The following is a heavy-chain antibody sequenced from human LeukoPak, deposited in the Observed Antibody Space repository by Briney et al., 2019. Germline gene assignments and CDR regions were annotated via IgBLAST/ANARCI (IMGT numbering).Heavy chain of an antibody. CDR1: GGSISSYY. CDR2: IYYSGST. J-gene: IGHJ6*03. CDR3: GRLYNYYMDV. V-gene: IGHV4-59*12. D-gene: IGHD3-10*01. Sequence: SETLSLTCTVSGGSISSYYWSWIRQPPGKGLEWIGYIYYSGSTNYNPSLKSRVTISVDTSKNQFSLKLSSVTAADTAVYYCGRLYNYYMDVWGKGTTVTVSS.